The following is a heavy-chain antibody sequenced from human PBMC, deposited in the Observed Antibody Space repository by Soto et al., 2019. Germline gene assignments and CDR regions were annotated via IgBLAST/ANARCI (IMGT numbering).Heavy chain of an antibody. V-gene: IGHV4-59*01. CDR3: AREGTGELSLSFDY. J-gene: IGHJ4*02. Sequence: SETLSLTCTVSGGSISSYYWSWIRQPPGKGLEWIAYIYYSGSTNYNPSLKSRVTISVDTSKNQFSLKLSSVTAADTAVYYCAREGTGELSLSFDYWGQGTLGTVS. CDR1: GGSISSYY. D-gene: IGHD3-16*02. CDR2: IYYSGST.